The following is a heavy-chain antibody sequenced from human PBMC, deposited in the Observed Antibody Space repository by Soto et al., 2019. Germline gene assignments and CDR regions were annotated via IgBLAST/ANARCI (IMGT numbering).Heavy chain of an antibody. CDR2: IDKTGVST. J-gene: IGHJ4*02. Sequence: PGGSLRLSCAASGFTFGSYAMSWVRQAPGKGLEWVSTIDKTGVSTYYADSVKGRFTISRDNSKQTLYLQMNSLRDEDTAVYYCASTYSSSWYYFDYWGLGTLVTVSS. CDR1: GFTFGSYA. CDR3: ASTYSSSWYYFDY. D-gene: IGHD6-13*01. V-gene: IGHV3-23*01.